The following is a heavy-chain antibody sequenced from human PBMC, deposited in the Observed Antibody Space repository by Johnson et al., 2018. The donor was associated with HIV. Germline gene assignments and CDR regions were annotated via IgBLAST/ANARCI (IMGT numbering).Heavy chain of an antibody. D-gene: IGHD3-3*01. CDR1: GFTFSSYG. V-gene: IGHV3-33*03. J-gene: IGHJ3*02. CDR3: ASGVVTLSFDI. Sequence: QVLLVESGGGVVQPGRSLRLSCTASGFTFSSYGIHWVRQAPGKGLEWVALIWYDGSNKYYADSVKGRFTISRDNAKNSLYLQMNSLRAEDTAVYYCASGVVTLSFDIWGQGTMVTVSS. CDR2: IWYDGSNK.